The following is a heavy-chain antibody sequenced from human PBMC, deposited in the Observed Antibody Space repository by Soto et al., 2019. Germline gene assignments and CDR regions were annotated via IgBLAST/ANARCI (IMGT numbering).Heavy chain of an antibody. V-gene: IGHV3-30-3*01. CDR2: ISYDGSNK. Sequence: QVQLVESGGGVVQPGRSLRLSCAASGFTFSSYAMHWVRQAPGKGLEWVAVISYDGSNKYYADSVKGRFTISRDNSKNTLYLQMNSLRAEDTAVYYCAGSGSDAFDIWGQGTMVTVSS. D-gene: IGHD3-10*01. J-gene: IGHJ3*02. CDR3: AGSGSDAFDI. CDR1: GFTFSSYA.